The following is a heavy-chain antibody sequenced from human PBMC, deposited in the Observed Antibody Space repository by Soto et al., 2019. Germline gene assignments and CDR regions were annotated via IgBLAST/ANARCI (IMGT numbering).Heavy chain of an antibody. CDR1: GFTFSSYG. Sequence: PGVSLILSCAASGFTFSSYGMHWVRQAPGKGLEWVAVISYDGSNKYYSDSLKGRFTISRDNSKNTLYLQMNSLRAEDTAVYYCAKDGASYYYYGMDVWGQGTTVTVSS. D-gene: IGHD3-10*01. V-gene: IGHV3-30*18. J-gene: IGHJ6*02. CDR2: ISYDGSNK. CDR3: AKDGASYYYYGMDV.